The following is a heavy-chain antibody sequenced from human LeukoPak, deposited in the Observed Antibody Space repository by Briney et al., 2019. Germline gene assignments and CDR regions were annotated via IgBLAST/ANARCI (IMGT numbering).Heavy chain of an antibody. J-gene: IGHJ4*02. D-gene: IGHD3-9*01. Sequence: PGGSLRLSCAASGFTFSSYGMHWVRQAPGKGLEWVAVISYDGSNKYYADSVKGRFTISRDNSKNTLYLQMNSLRAEDTAVYYCAKEQGLRYFAWLFSWDYWGQGTLVTVSS. V-gene: IGHV3-30*18. CDR3: AKEQGLRYFAWLFSWDY. CDR1: GFTFSSYG. CDR2: ISYDGSNK.